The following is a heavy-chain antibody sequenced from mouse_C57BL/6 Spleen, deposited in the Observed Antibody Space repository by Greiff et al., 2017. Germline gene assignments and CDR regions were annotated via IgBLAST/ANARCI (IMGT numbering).Heavy chain of an antibody. D-gene: IGHD1-1*01. Sequence: VQLKESGPELVKPGDSVKISCKASGYSFTGYFMNWVMQTHGKSLEWIGRINPYNGDTFYNQKFKGKATLPVDKSSSTAHMELRNLTSEGSAVYYCARGYGRSYRDGYFDVWGTGTTVTVSA. V-gene: IGHV1-20*01. CDR1: GYSFTGYF. J-gene: IGHJ1*03. CDR3: ARGYGRSYRDGYFDV. CDR2: INPYNGDT.